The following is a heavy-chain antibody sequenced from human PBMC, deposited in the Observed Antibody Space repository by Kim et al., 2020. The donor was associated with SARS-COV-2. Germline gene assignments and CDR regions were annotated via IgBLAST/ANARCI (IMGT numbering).Heavy chain of an antibody. V-gene: IGHV1-18*01. CDR1: GYSFINYG. J-gene: IGHJ4*02. CDR3: AIDDGRYRDIEY. CDR2: ISPHNGDT. Sequence: ASVKVSCKTSGYSFINYGIDWLRQAPGQGLEWIFYISPHNGDTRYTAKFQARVSLTTDTSTRTAYMDLGSLRSDDTAVYYCAIDDGRYRDIEYWGQGTLV. D-gene: IGHD2-2*02.